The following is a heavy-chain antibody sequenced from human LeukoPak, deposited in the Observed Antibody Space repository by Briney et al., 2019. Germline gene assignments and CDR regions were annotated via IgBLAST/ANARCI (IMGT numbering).Heavy chain of an antibody. CDR1: GFTVSSNY. J-gene: IGHJ5*02. CDR3: ATSQAGTGPWFDP. D-gene: IGHD6-19*01. Sequence: GGSLRLSCAASGFTVSSNYMSWVRQAPGKGLEWVSVIYSGGSTYYADSVKGRFTISRDNAKNSLYLQMNSLRAEDTAVYYCATSQAGTGPWFDPWGQGTLVTVSS. CDR2: IYSGGST. V-gene: IGHV3-66*01.